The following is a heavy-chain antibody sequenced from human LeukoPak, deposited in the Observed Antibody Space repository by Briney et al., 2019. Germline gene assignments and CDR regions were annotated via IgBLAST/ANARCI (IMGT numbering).Heavy chain of an antibody. J-gene: IGHJ4*02. D-gene: IGHD2-21*02. CDR1: GFTFSSYA. Sequence: HPGGSLRLSCAASGFTFSSYAMSWVRQAPGKGLGWVSAISGSGGSTYYADSVKGRFTISRDNSKNTLYLQMNSLRAEDTAVYYCAKEGGRVTDPSDYWGQGTLVTVSS. CDR2: ISGSGGST. CDR3: AKEGGRVTDPSDY. V-gene: IGHV3-23*01.